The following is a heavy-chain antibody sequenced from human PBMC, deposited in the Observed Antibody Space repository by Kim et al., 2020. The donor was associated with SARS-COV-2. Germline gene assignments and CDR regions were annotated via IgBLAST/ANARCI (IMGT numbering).Heavy chain of an antibody. Sequence: SETLSLTCAVSGGSISSSNWWSWVRQPPGKGLEWIGEIYHSGSTTYNPSLRSRVTISVDKSKNQFSLKLRSVTAADTAVYYCARATVADIYNWFDPWGQGTLVTVSS. CDR1: GGSISSSNW. CDR2: IYHSGST. J-gene: IGHJ5*02. V-gene: IGHV4-4*02. CDR3: ARATVADIYNWFDP. D-gene: IGHD6-19*01.